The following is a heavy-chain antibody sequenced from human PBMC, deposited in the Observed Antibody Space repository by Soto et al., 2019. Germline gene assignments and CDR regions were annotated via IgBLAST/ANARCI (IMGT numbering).Heavy chain of an antibody. CDR3: AREEYQLLSPYYYYGMDV. CDR1: GGTFSSYA. CDR2: IIPIFGTA. J-gene: IGHJ6*02. D-gene: IGHD2-2*01. Sequence: QVQLVQSGAEVKKPGSSVKVSCKASGGTFSSYAISWVRQAPGQGLEWMGGIIPIFGTANYAQKFQGRVTITADESTSTAYMELSSLRSEDTAVYYCAREEYQLLSPYYYYGMDVWGQGTTFTVSS. V-gene: IGHV1-69*12.